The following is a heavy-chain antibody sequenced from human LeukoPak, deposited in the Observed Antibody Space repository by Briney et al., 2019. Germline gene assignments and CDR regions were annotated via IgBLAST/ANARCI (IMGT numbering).Heavy chain of an antibody. V-gene: IGHV4-34*01. D-gene: IGHD2-15*01. CDR3: ARGGGYCSGGSCYSVVYYYYYYMDV. CDR2: INHSGST. Sequence: SETLSLTCAVYGGSFSGYYWSWIRQPPGKGLEWIGEINHSGSTNYNPSLKSRVTISVDTSKNQFSLKLSSVTAADTAVYYCARGGGYCSGGSCYSVVYYYYYYMDVWGKGTTVTVSS. J-gene: IGHJ6*03. CDR1: GGSFSGYY.